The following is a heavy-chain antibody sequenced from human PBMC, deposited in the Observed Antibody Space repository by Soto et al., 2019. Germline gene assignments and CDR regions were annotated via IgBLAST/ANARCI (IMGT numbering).Heavy chain of an antibody. CDR2: IYSGGST. Sequence: GGSLRLSCAASGFTVSSNYMSWVRQAPGKGLEWVSVIYSGGSTYYADSVKGRFTISRHNSKNTLYLQMNSLRAEDTAVYYCATTTYYYDSSGYAFDIWGQGTMVTVSS. CDR1: GFTVSSNY. V-gene: IGHV3-53*04. D-gene: IGHD3-22*01. CDR3: ATTTYYYDSSGYAFDI. J-gene: IGHJ3*02.